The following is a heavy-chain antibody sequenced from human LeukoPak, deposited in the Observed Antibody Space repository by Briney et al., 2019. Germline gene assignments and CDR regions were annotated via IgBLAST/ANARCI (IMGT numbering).Heavy chain of an antibody. J-gene: IGHJ4*02. D-gene: IGHD3-22*01. V-gene: IGHV1-69*13. CDR2: IIPIFGTA. CDR1: GGTISSYA. Sequence: ASVKVSCKASGGTISSYAISWVRQAPGQGLEWMGGIIPIFGTANYAQKFQGRVTITADESTSTAYMELSSLRSEDTAVYYCARVRYSGYYYQYFDYWGQGTLVTVSS. CDR3: ARVRYSGYYYQYFDY.